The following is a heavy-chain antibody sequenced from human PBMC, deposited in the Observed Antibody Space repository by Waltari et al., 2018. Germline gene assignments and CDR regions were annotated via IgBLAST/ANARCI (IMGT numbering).Heavy chain of an antibody. V-gene: IGHV4-39*01. CDR1: GGSISSSSYY. CDR2: IYYSGST. CDR3: AGQYSSSLLLPFLPGDY. D-gene: IGHD6-13*01. Sequence: QLQLQESGPGLVKPSETLSLTCTVSGGSISSSSYYWGWIRQPPGKGLEWIGSIYYSGSTYYNPSLKSRVTISVDTSKNQFSLKLSSVTAADTAVYYCAGQYSSSLLLPFLPGDYWGQGTLVTVSS. J-gene: IGHJ4*02.